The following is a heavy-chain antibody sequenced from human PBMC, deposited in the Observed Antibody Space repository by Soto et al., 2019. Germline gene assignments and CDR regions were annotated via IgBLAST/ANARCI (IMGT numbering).Heavy chain of an antibody. V-gene: IGHV4-59*08. Sequence: QEQLRESGPRLVKPSENLSLTCTVSGDSISTFYGSGVRMPTGKGLEWNGHVYYIGTTKYNPSLESRITILVITTKTQLFLKMLSFSAADTAVYYCVLVRNINWLDASDIWAQGTMVTVS. CDR2: VYYIGTT. D-gene: IGHD3-9*01. J-gene: IGHJ3*02. CDR1: GDSISTFY. CDR3: VLVRNINWLDASDI.